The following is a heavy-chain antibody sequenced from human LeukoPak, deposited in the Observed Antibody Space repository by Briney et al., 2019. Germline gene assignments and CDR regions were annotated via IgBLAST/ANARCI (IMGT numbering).Heavy chain of an antibody. J-gene: IGHJ4*02. D-gene: IGHD3-22*01. Sequence: GSLRLSCAASGFTFSSYAMSWVRQAPGKGLEWVSAISGSGGSTYYADSVKGRFTISRDNSKNTLYLRMNSLRAEDTAVYYCAKDLWDSSGYYYFDYWGQGTLVTVSS. V-gene: IGHV3-23*01. CDR3: AKDLWDSSGYYYFDY. CDR1: GFTFSSYA. CDR2: ISGSGGST.